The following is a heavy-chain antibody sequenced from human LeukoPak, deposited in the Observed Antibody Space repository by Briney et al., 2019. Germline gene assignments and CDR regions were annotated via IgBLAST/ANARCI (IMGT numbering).Heavy chain of an antibody. CDR1: GFTFSSYA. CDR3: AKKGDYYDSSGHFDY. J-gene: IGHJ4*02. D-gene: IGHD3-22*01. V-gene: IGHV3-23*01. CDR2: ISGSGGST. Sequence: GGSLRLSCAASGFTFSSYAMSWVRQAPGKGLEWVSGISGSGGSTYYADSVKGRFTISRDNSKNTLYLQMNSLRAEDTAVYYCAKKGDYYDSSGHFDYWGQGTLVTVSS.